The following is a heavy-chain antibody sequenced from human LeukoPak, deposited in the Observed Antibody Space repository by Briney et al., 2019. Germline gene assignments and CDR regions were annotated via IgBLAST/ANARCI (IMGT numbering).Heavy chain of an antibody. CDR1: GGFISGYY. Sequence: PSETLSLTCSVSGGFISGYYWSWIRQPPGKGLEWIGYIYYTGSTNYNPSLKSRVSISVDTSTNQFSLNVSSVTAADTAVYYCARGSSRLSGYSSSWGQGTLVTVSS. V-gene: IGHV4-59*01. CDR2: IYYTGST. J-gene: IGHJ4*02. D-gene: IGHD5-18*01. CDR3: ARGSSRLSGYSSS.